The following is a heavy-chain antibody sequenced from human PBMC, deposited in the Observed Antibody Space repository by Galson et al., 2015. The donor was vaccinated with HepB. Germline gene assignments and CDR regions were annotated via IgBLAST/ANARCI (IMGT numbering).Heavy chain of an antibody. D-gene: IGHD3-10*01. CDR1: GFTFSSYG. J-gene: IGHJ4*02. CDR3: ARDGFPNMVRGARGALDY. CDR2: ISYDGSNK. V-gene: IGHV3-30*19. Sequence: SLRLSCAASGFTFSSYGMHWVRQAPGKGLEWVAVISYDGSNKYYADSVKGRFTISRDNSKNTLYLQMNGLRAEDTAVYYCARDGFPNMVRGARGALDYWGQGTLFTVSS.